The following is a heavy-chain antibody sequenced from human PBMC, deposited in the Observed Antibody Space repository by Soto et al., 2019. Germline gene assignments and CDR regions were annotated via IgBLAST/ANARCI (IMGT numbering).Heavy chain of an antibody. Sequence: EVQLVESGGGLVKPGGSLRLSCAAAGFTFSNAWMSWVRQAPGKGLEWVGRIKSKTDGGTTDYAAPVKGRFTILRNDSKHTLDLQMNSPKTEDTAVYDCTTLRVQSSGWFYDACDIWGQGTMVTVSS. CDR2: IKSKTDGGTT. V-gene: IGHV3-15*01. CDR1: GFTFSNAW. J-gene: IGHJ3*02. D-gene: IGHD6-19*01. CDR3: TTLRVQSSGWFYDACDI.